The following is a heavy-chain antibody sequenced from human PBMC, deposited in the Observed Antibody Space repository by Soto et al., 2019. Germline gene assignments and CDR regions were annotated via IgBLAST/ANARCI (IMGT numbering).Heavy chain of an antibody. CDR3: ASGGYYYGSGSFMDV. J-gene: IGHJ6*03. CDR2: INHSGST. Sequence: SETLSLTCAVYGGSFSGYYWSWIRQPPGKGLEWIGEINHSGSTNYNPSLKSRVTISVDTSKSQFSLKLSSVTAADTAVYYCASGGYYYGSGSFMDVWGKGTTDTVSS. V-gene: IGHV4-34*01. CDR1: GGSFSGYY. D-gene: IGHD3-10*01.